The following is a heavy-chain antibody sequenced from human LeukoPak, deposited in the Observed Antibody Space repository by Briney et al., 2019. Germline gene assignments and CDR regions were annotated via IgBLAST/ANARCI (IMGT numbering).Heavy chain of an antibody. J-gene: IGHJ4*02. Sequence: ASVKVSCKASGYTFTGYYMHWVRQAPGQGLEWMGWISAYNGNTNYAQKLQGRVTMTTDTSTSTAYMELRSLRSDDTAVYYCARWELQSTYYFDYWGQGTLVTVSS. CDR1: GYTFTGYY. CDR2: ISAYNGNT. CDR3: ARWELQSTYYFDY. D-gene: IGHD1-26*01. V-gene: IGHV1-18*04.